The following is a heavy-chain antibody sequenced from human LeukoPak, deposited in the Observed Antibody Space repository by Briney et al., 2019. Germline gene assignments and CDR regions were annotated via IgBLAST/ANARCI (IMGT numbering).Heavy chain of an antibody. CDR2: INPSAGTT. CDR1: GYTFTSHY. CDR3: ARDVFFYYGMDV. Sequence: ASVTVSCKASGYTFTSHYMHWVRQAPAQGFEWMGIINPSAGTTSNAQKFQGRLTMTRDTSTSTVYMELSSLRSEDTAVYYCARDVFFYYGMDVWGQGTTVTVSS. V-gene: IGHV1-46*01. J-gene: IGHJ6*02.